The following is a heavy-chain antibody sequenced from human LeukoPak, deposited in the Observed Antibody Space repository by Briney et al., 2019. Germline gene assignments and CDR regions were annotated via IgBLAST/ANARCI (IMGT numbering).Heavy chain of an antibody. CDR3: ARARYYDSSGYYGDY. Sequence: ASVKVSCEVSGNTLIALSMHWVRQAPGKGLEWMGGFDPEDGETIYPQKFQGRVTMTEDTSTDTAYMELSSLRSEDTAVYYCARARYYDSSGYYGDYWGQGTLVTVSS. V-gene: IGHV1-24*01. J-gene: IGHJ4*02. D-gene: IGHD3-22*01. CDR1: GNTLIALS. CDR2: FDPEDGET.